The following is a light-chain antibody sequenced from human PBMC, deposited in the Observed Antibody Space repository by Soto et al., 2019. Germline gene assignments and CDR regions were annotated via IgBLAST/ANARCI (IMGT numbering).Light chain of an antibody. J-gene: IGLJ1*01. CDR1: SSNIGAGYD. CDR2: ENS. Sequence: QSVLTQLPSVSGAPGQRVTISCTGSSSNIGAGYDVHWYQQLPGTAPKLLIYENSNRPSGVPDRFSGSKSGTSASLAITGLQAEDEADYYCQSYDISLSGVFGTGTKLTVL. CDR3: QSYDISLSGV. V-gene: IGLV1-40*01.